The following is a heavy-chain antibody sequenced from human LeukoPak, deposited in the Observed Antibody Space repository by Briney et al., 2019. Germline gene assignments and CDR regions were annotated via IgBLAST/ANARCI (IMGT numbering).Heavy chain of an antibody. D-gene: IGHD2-2*01. Sequence: GGSLRLSCAASGFTFSSYAMHWVRQAPGKGLEWVAVISYDGSNKYYADSVKGRFTISRDNSKNTLYLQMNSLRAEDTAVYYCARDDRRYCSSTSCSPFDYWGQGTLVTVSS. CDR3: ARDDRRYCSSTSCSPFDY. J-gene: IGHJ4*02. CDR2: ISYDGSNK. V-gene: IGHV3-30-3*01. CDR1: GFTFSSYA.